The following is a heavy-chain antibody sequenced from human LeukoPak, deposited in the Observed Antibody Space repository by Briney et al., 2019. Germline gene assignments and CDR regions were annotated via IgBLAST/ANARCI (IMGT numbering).Heavy chain of an antibody. V-gene: IGHV3-23*01. CDR1: GFTFSSFA. Sequence: GGSLRLSCATSGFTFSSFAMSWVRQAPGKGLEWVSAIADNGRSPSYSDSVKGRFTISRGNSKNTLYLQMNSLRAEDTAVYFCAKDHHHRNLVPTIAYFDSWGQGTLVTASS. J-gene: IGHJ4*02. D-gene: IGHD5-12*01. CDR2: IADNGRSP. CDR3: AKDHHHRNLVPTIAYFDS.